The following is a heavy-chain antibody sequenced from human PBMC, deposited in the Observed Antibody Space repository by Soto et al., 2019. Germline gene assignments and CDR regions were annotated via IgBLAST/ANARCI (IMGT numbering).Heavy chain of an antibody. CDR1: GFTFSSYA. Sequence: EVQLLESGGGLVQPGGSLRLSCAASGFTFSSYAMSWVRQAPGKGLEWVSAISGSGGSTYYADSVKGRFTISRDNSKNTLYLQMNSLRAEDTAVYYCAKADIEPSTYDFWSGYQFDYWGQGTLVTVSS. CDR2: ISGSGGST. V-gene: IGHV3-23*01. CDR3: AKADIEPSTYDFWSGYQFDY. D-gene: IGHD3-3*01. J-gene: IGHJ4*02.